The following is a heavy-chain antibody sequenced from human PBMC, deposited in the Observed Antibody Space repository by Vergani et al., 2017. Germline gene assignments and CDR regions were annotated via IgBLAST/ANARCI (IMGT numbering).Heavy chain of an antibody. V-gene: IGHV4-59*01. D-gene: IGHD3-22*01. CDR3: ARGGAYYYDSSGYSLDY. CDR2: IYYSGST. CDR1: GGSISSYY. Sequence: QVQLQESGPGLVKPSETLSLTCTVSGGSISSYYWSWIRQPPGKGLEWIGYIYYSGSTNYNPSLKSRVTISVDTSKNQFSLKLSPVTAADTAVYYCARGGAYYYDSSGYSLDYWGQGTLVTVSS. J-gene: IGHJ4*02.